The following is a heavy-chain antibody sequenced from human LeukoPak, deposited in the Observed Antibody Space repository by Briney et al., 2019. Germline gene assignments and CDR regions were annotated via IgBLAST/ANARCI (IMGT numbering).Heavy chain of an antibody. Sequence: PGESLKISCKGSGNIFAFYWIGWVRQMPGKGLEWMGIIYPADSDTRYSPSFQGQVTISADKSISTAYLQWSSLKASDTAMYYCARLGPGPNSRLSDAFDIWGQGTMVTVSS. D-gene: IGHD2/OR15-2a*01. CDR3: ARLGPGPNSRLSDAFDI. CDR1: GNIFAFYW. V-gene: IGHV5-51*01. J-gene: IGHJ3*02. CDR2: IYPADSDT.